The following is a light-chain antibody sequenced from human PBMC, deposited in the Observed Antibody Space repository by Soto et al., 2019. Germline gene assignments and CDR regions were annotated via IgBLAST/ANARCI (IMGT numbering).Light chain of an antibody. J-gene: IGKJ1*01. V-gene: IGKV1-5*01. Sequence: DIQMTQSPSTLSASVGDRVTITCLASQSISSWLAWYQQKPGKAPKLLIYDGSSLESGVPSRFSGSGSGTEFTLTISSLQPDDFATHYCQQYNSYSWTFGQGTKVDIK. CDR2: DGS. CDR3: QQYNSYSWT. CDR1: QSISSW.